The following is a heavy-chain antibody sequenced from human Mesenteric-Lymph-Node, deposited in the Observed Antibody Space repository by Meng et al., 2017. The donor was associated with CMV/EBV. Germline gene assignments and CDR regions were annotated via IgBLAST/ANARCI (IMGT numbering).Heavy chain of an antibody. J-gene: IGHJ4*02. Sequence: GESLKISCAASGFTFSSYSMNWVRQAPGKGLEWVSYISSSSSTIYYADSVKGRFTISRDNAKNSLYLHMNSLRAEDTAVYYCARGGQWELPENFDYWGQGTLVTVSS. D-gene: IGHD1-26*01. CDR2: ISSSSSTI. CDR1: GFTFSSYS. V-gene: IGHV3-48*04. CDR3: ARGGQWELPENFDY.